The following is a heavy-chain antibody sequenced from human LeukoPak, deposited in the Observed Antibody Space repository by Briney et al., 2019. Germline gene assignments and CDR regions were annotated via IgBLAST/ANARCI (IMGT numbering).Heavy chain of an antibody. Sequence: SETLSLTCTVSGGSISSSSYYWGWIRRPPGKALEWIGSIYYSGSTYYNPSLKSRVTISVDTSKHQFSLKLSSVTAADTAVYYCAILQSIAVAAPWDYWGQGTLVTVSS. CDR3: AILQSIAVAAPWDY. J-gene: IGHJ4*02. V-gene: IGHV4-39*01. CDR1: GGSISSSSYY. CDR2: IYYSGST. D-gene: IGHD6-19*01.